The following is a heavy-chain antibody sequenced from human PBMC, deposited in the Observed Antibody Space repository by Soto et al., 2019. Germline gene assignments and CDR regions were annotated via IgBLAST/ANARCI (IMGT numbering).Heavy chain of an antibody. CDR2: ISAYDGYT. J-gene: IGHJ5*02. CDR3: ARDRSGRDWFDP. CDR1: GYTFTSYG. V-gene: IGHV1-18*01. D-gene: IGHD6-19*01. Sequence: ASVKVSCKASGYTFTSYGINWVRQAPGQGLEWLGWISAYDGYTNYAQILQGRVSMTTDTSTKTAYMELRSLRSDDTAMYYCARDRSGRDWFDPWGQGTLVTVSS.